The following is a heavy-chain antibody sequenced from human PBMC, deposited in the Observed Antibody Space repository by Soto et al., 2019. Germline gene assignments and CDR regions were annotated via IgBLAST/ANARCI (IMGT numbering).Heavy chain of an antibody. V-gene: IGHV5-51*01. CDR2: IYPGDFDT. D-gene: IGHD5-18*01. J-gene: IGHJ4*02. CDR3: ARLIGYSYGQQEIFDY. CDR1: GYTFDNYW. Sequence: PGESLKISCIGSGYTFDNYWIGWVRQMPGKGLEWMGIIYPGDFDTRYSPSFQGHVTMSVDKSINTAYLQWSSLETSDTAMYFCARLIGYSYGQQEIFDYWGQGTQVTVYS.